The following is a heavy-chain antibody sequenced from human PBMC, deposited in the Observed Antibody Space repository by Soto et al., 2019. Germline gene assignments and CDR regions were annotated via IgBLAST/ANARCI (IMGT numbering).Heavy chain of an antibody. CDR3: ARGQRYCGGDCYWRYYYGMDV. Sequence: PSETLSLTCAVYGGSFSGYCWSWIRQPPGKGLEWIGEINHSGSTNYNPSLKSRVTISVDTSKNQFSLKLSSVTAADTAVYYCARGQRYCGGDCYWRYYYGMDVWGQGTTVTVSS. J-gene: IGHJ6*02. CDR1: GGSFSGYC. D-gene: IGHD2-21*02. V-gene: IGHV4-34*01. CDR2: INHSGST.